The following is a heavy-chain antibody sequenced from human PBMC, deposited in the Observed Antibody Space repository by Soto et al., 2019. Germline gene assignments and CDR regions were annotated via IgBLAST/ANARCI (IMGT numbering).Heavy chain of an antibody. CDR3: ARGNHRWLQLWYFDL. J-gene: IGHJ2*01. D-gene: IGHD5-12*01. Sequence: QVQLVQSGAAVKKPGSSVKVSCKASGGTFSKYPISWVRQAPGQGLEWMGGIIPIFGTVNYAQKFQGRVTITADESTSTAYMELSSLRSEDTAVYYCARGNHRWLQLWYFDLWGRGTLVTVSS. CDR2: IIPIFGTV. CDR1: GGTFSKYP. V-gene: IGHV1-69*12.